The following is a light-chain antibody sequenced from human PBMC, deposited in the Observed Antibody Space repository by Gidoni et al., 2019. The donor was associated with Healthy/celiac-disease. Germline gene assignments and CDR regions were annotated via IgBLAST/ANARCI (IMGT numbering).Light chain of an antibody. V-gene: IGKV1-33*01. J-gene: IGKJ4*01. Sequence: DIQLTQSPSSLSASVGDRVTITCQASQDISNYLNWYQQKPGKAPKLLIYDASNLETGVPSRCSGSGSGTDFTFSISSLQHEEIAKYYWQQNDNLPLTFGGGTKVEIK. CDR1: QDISNY. CDR2: DAS. CDR3: QQNDNLPLT.